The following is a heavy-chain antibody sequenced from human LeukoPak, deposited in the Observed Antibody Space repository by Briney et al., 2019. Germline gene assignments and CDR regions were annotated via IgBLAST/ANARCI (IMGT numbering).Heavy chain of an antibody. CDR3: AREGYCSGGSCQQYYYYYYGMDV. CDR1: GFSFSIYS. J-gene: IGHJ6*02. D-gene: IGHD2-15*01. V-gene: IGHV3-21*01. CDR2: ISSSSRYI. Sequence: RGCLRLSCAASGFSFSIYSMNWVRQAPGKGLEWVSSISSSSRYIYYTDSVKGRFTISRDNAKNSLYLQMNSLRAEDTAVYYCAREGYCSGGSCQQYYYYYYGMDVWGQGTTVTVSS.